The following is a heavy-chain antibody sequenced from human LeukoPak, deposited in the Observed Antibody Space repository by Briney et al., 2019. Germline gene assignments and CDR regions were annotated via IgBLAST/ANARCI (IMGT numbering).Heavy chain of an antibody. Sequence: GGSLRLSCAASGFTFSSYAMDWVRQAPGKGLEWVAVISYDGSNKYYADSVKGRFTISRDNSKNTLYLQMDSLRPEDTAVYYCARAVGATRAWGQGTLVTVSS. V-gene: IGHV3-30*04. J-gene: IGHJ5*02. CDR3: ARAVGATRA. CDR2: ISYDGSNK. D-gene: IGHD1-26*01. CDR1: GFTFSSYA.